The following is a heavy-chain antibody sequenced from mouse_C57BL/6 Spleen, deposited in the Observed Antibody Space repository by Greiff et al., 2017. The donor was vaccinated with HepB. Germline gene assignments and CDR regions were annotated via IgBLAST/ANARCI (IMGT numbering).Heavy chain of an antibody. J-gene: IGHJ2*01. D-gene: IGHD1-1*01. CDR3: ARRSFITTADY. CDR1: GYTFTDYY. V-gene: IGHV1-19*01. Sequence: VQLQQSGPVLVKPGASVKMSCKASGYTFTDYYMNWVKQSHGKSLEWIGVINPYNGGTSYNQKFKGKATLTVDKSSSTAYMELNSLTSEDSAVYYCARRSFITTADYWGQGTTLTVSS. CDR2: INPYNGGT.